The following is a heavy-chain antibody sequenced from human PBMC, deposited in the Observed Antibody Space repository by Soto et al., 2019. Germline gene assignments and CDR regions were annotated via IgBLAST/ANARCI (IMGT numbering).Heavy chain of an antibody. CDR2: ISYDGRDE. CDR3: AKDSDPYSSSYYFDY. J-gene: IGHJ4*02. CDR1: GFTFSSYA. V-gene: IGHV3-30*04. D-gene: IGHD3-22*01. Sequence: GGSLRLSCAASGFTFSSYAMHWVRQSPGKGLEWVAVISYDGRDEYHADSVKGRFTISRDNSKNTLYLQMNSLRVEETAVYYCAKDSDPYSSSYYFDYWGQGTLVTVSS.